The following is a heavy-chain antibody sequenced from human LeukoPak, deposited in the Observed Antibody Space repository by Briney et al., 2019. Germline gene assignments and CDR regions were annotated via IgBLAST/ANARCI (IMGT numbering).Heavy chain of an antibody. CDR1: GFTFSSYG. D-gene: IGHD4-17*01. J-gene: IGHJ4*02. Sequence: GRSLRLSCAASGFTFSSYGMHWVRQAPGKGLEWVAVIWYDGSNKYYADSVKGRFTISRDNAKNSLYLQMNSLRAEDTAVYYCARGTSYGDYDYWGQGTLVTVSS. CDR3: ARGTSYGDYDY. CDR2: IWYDGSNK. V-gene: IGHV3-33*01.